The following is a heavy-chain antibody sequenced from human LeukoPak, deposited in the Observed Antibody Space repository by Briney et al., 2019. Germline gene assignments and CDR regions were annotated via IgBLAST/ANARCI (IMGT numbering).Heavy chain of an antibody. CDR3: ARERGYYDILTGLNNYYYYGMDV. Sequence: ASVKVSCKASGYTFTSYGISWVRQAPGQGLEWKGWISAYNGNTNYAQKLQGRVTMTTDTSTSTAYMELRSLRSDDTAVYYCARERGYYDILTGLNNYYYYGMDVWGQGTTVTVSS. V-gene: IGHV1-18*01. D-gene: IGHD3-9*01. CDR1: GYTFTSYG. J-gene: IGHJ6*02. CDR2: ISAYNGNT.